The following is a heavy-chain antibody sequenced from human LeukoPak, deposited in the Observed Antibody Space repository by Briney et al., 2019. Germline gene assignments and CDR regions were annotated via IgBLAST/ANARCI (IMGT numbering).Heavy chain of an antibody. CDR1: GFTFSSYE. CDR2: ISSSGSTI. J-gene: IGHJ6*02. V-gene: IGHV3-48*03. D-gene: IGHD1-26*01. CDR3: ARYLWGGSYSFSLYYYYGMDV. Sequence: GGSLRLSCAASGFTFSSYEMNWVRQAPGKGLEWVSYISSSGSTIYYADSVKGRFTISRDNAKNSLYLQMNSLRAEDTAVYYCARYLWGGSYSFSLYYYYGMDVWGQGTTVTVSS.